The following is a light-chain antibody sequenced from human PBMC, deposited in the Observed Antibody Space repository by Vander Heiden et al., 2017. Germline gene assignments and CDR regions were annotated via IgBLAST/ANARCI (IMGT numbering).Light chain of an antibody. Sequence: QSVLTQPPSASGTPGQRVTIPCSGSTSNIGGNTVHWYQHLPGAAPKRLIYNSSQRPSGVPDRFSGSKSGTSASLAISGLQSEDEADYYCSTWDDSLNIWVFGGGTKVTVL. CDR1: TSNIGGNT. CDR3: STWDDSLNIWV. J-gene: IGLJ3*02. V-gene: IGLV1-44*01. CDR2: NSS.